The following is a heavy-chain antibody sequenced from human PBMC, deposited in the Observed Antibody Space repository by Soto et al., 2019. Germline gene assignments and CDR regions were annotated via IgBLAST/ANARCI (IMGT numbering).Heavy chain of an antibody. J-gene: IGHJ4*02. Sequence: SETLSLTCTISGGSISNFHWSWIRQPPGKALEWIGYIYNNGSTNYSPSLKSRVTISVDTSKNQFSLKLSSVTAADTAVYYCARGPPFHWGQGTLVTVSS. V-gene: IGHV4-59*01. D-gene: IGHD3-16*01. CDR2: IYNNGST. CDR1: GGSISNFH. CDR3: ARGPPFH.